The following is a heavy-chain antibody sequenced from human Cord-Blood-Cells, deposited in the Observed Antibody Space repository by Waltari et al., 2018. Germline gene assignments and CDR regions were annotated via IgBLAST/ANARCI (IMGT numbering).Heavy chain of an antibody. Sequence: EVQLLESGGGLVQPGGSLRLSCAASGFTFSIYAMSWVRQAPGKGLEWVSAISGSGGSTYYADSVKGRFTISRDNSKNTLYLQMNSLRAEDTAVYYCAKGVDCSSTSCYWYFDLWGRGTLVTVSS. V-gene: IGHV3-23*01. CDR2: ISGSGGST. CDR3: AKGVDCSSTSCYWYFDL. J-gene: IGHJ2*01. CDR1: GFTFSIYA. D-gene: IGHD2-2*01.